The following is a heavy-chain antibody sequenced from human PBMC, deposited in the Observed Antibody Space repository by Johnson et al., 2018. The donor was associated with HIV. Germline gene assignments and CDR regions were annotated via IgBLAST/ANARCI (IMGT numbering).Heavy chain of an antibody. CDR2: ISWNSRSL. J-gene: IGHJ3*02. D-gene: IGHD6-6*01. Sequence: VQLVESGGALVQPGRSLRLSCAASGFTFDDYAMHWVRQAPGKGLEWVSGISWNSRSLGYADSVKARFTVSSDNAKNSLYLQMNSLRAGDTALYYCAKAMAARPSGAFDIWGQGTMVTVSS. V-gene: IGHV3-9*01. CDR3: AKAMAARPSGAFDI. CDR1: GFTFDDYA.